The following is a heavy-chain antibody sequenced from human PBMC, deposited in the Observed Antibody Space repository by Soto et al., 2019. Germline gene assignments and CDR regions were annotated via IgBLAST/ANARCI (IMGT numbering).Heavy chain of an antibody. D-gene: IGHD3-9*01. CDR2: IYYSGST. J-gene: IGHJ6*02. CDR3: ARDKVTYYDILTGYSPWYYYGMDV. CDR1: GGSISSYY. Sequence: QVQLQESGPGLVKPSETLSLTCTVSGGSISSYYWSWIRQPPGKGLEWIGYIYYSGSTNYNPSLKSRVTRSVDTSKNQFSLKLSSVTAADTAVYYCARDKVTYYDILTGYSPWYYYGMDVWGQGTTVTVSS. V-gene: IGHV4-59*01.